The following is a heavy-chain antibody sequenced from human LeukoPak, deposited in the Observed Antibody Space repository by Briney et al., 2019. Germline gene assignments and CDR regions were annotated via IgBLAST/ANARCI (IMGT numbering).Heavy chain of an antibody. V-gene: IGHV4-30-4*08. CDR1: GGSISSGDYY. J-gene: IGHJ4*02. Sequence: SQTLSLTCTVSGGSISSGDYYWSRIRQPPGKGLEWIGYIYYSESTYYNQSLKSRVTISVDTSKNQFSLKLSSVTAEDTAVYYCARVPPAAGTGYYFDYWGQGTLVTVSS. CDR3: ARVPPAAGTGYYFDY. CDR2: IYYSEST. D-gene: IGHD6-13*01.